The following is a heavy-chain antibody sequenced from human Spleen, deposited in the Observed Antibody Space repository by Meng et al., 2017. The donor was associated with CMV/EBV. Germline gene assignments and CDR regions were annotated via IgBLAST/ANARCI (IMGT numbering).Heavy chain of an antibody. Sequence: GGSLRLSCAASEFTFSRYSIHWVRQAPGQGLEWVAVIWHDGNNKYYADSVKGRFTISRDNSKNTLYLQMNSLRAEDTAVYYCMKDQALGWGQGTQVTVSS. V-gene: IGHV3-30*02. J-gene: IGHJ4*02. CDR3: MKDQALG. CDR2: IWHDGNNK. D-gene: IGHD6-13*01. CDR1: EFTFSRYS.